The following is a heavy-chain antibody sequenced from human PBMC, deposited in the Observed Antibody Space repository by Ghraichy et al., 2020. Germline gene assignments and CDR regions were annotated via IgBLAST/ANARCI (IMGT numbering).Heavy chain of an antibody. V-gene: IGHV3-30*03. CDR1: GFTFSSYG. J-gene: IGHJ4*02. CDR2: ISYDETNK. D-gene: IGHD4-17*01. CDR3: ARDLEGYGDHEFGY. Sequence: GGSLRLSCAASGFTFSSYGMHWVRQAPGKGLEWVAVISYDETNKYYADSVKGRFTFSRDNSKNTLYLQMNSLRAEDTAVYYCARDLEGYGDHEFGYWGQGTLVTVSS.